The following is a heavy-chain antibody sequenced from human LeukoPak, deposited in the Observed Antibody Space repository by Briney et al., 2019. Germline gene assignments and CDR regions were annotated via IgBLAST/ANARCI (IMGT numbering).Heavy chain of an antibody. CDR1: GFTFSDYY. J-gene: IGHJ4*02. D-gene: IGHD6-19*01. CDR3: ARDGYSSGWAHAFDY. CDR2: ISSSSSYT. Sequence: PGGSLRLSCAASGFTFSDYYMSWIRQAPGKGREWVSYISSSSSYTNYADSVKGRFTISRDNAKNSLYLQVNSLRAEDTALYYCARDGYSSGWAHAFDYWGQGTLVTVSS. V-gene: IGHV3-11*05.